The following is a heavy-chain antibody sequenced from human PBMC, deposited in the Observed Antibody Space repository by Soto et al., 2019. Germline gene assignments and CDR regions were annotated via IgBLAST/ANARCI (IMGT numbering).Heavy chain of an antibody. CDR3: ARGGPPITIFGVVMSWFDP. V-gene: IGHV4-59*01. D-gene: IGHD3-3*01. J-gene: IGHJ5*02. Sequence: SETLSLTCTVSGGSISSYYWSWIRQPPGKGLEWIGYIYYSGSTNYNPSLKSRVTISVDTSKNQFSLKLTSVTAADTAVYYCARGGPPITIFGVVMSWFDPWGQGTLVTVSS. CDR2: IYYSGST. CDR1: GGSISSYY.